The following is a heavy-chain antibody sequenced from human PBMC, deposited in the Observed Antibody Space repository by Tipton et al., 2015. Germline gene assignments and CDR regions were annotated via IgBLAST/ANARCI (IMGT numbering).Heavy chain of an antibody. CDR2: IWYDGSDK. CDR3: AKQPGFCSTSTCYGLFYFDY. Sequence: SLRLSCAASGFTLSSYGMHWVRQAPGKGLEWVALIWYDGSDKYYADSVKGRFTISRDSSKNTLFLQMNSLRAEDTAVYYCAKQPGFCSTSTCYGLFYFDYWGQGTLVTVSS. CDR1: GFTLSSYG. J-gene: IGHJ4*02. D-gene: IGHD2-2*01. V-gene: IGHV3-33*06.